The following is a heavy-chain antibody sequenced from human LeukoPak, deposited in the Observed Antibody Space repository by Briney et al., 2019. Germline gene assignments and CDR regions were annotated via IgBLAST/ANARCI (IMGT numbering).Heavy chain of an antibody. CDR2: INPNSGGT. J-gene: IGHJ4*02. CDR1: GYTFTGYY. V-gene: IGHV1-2*06. D-gene: IGHD3-22*01. CDR3: ARDLWSAGYYHFDY. Sequence: GASVKVSCKASGYTFTGYYMHWVRQAPGQGLEWMGRINPNSGGTNYAQKFQGRVTMTRDTSISTAYMELSRLRSDDTAVYYCARDLWSAGYYHFDYWGQGTLVTVSS.